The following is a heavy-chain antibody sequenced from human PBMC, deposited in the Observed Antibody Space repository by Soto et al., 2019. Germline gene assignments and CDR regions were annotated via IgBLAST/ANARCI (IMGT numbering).Heavy chain of an antibody. CDR2: ISGGGDAT. CDR1: GFTFISYA. Sequence: EVQLLESGGGLVQPGGSLRLSCAASGFTFISYAMNWVRQAPGKGLQWVSAISGGGDATFYADSVQGRFTISRDNSRNTVTLHMTALCVYYTDVLWSAREVTHSTFQRDSSYIHLWGRGTLVT. D-gene: IGHD2-21*01. V-gene: IGHV3-23*01. CDR3: AREVTHSTFQRDSSYIHL. J-gene: IGHJ2*01.